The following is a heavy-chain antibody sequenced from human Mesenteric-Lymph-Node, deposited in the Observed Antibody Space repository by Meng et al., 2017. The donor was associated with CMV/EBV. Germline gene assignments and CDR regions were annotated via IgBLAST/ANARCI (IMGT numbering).Heavy chain of an antibody. Sequence: SVKVSCKASGYTFTSYGISWVRQAPGQGLEWMGGIIPIFGTANYAQKFQGRVTITTDESTSTAYMELSSLRSEDTAVYYCASLMETYGMDVWGQGTTVTVSS. D-gene: IGHD1-1*01. CDR3: ASLMETYGMDV. CDR2: IIPIFGTA. V-gene: IGHV1-69*05. J-gene: IGHJ6*02. CDR1: GYTFTSYG.